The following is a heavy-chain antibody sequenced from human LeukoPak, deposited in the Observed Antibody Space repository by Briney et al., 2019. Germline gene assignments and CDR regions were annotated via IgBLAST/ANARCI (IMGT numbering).Heavy chain of an antibody. V-gene: IGHV4-59*13. CDR2: VYHSGDT. J-gene: IGHJ4*02. CDR3: ARTDDRGYFDY. CDR1: GGPIRNYH. Sequence: TTSETLSLTCSVSGGPIRNYHWSGMRQPPGKALEWIGYVYHSGDTNYNRSLKSRLTISVDMSKNQFSLKLTSVTAADTAVYYCARTDDRGYFDYWGRGTLVTVSS. D-gene: IGHD1-1*01.